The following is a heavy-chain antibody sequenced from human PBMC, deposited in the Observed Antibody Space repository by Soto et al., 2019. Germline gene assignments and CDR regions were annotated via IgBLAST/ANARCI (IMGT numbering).Heavy chain of an antibody. J-gene: IGHJ6*02. CDR2: IYWDDDK. Sequence: QITLKESGPTLVKPTQTLTLTCTFSGFSLSTSGVGVGWIRQPPGKALEWLALIYWDDDKRYSPSLKSRLTITKDTSKNQVVLTMTNMDPVDTATYYCALLLWFGELFMGGYGMDVWGQGTTVTVSS. D-gene: IGHD3-10*01. V-gene: IGHV2-5*02. CDR1: GFSLSTSGVG. CDR3: ALLLWFGELFMGGYGMDV.